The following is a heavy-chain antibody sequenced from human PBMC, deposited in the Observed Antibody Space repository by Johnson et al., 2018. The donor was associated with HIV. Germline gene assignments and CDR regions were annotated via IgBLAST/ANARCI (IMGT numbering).Heavy chain of an antibody. V-gene: IGHV3-30*18. Sequence: QVQLVESGGGLVKPGGSLTLSCAASGFTFSDYWMSWVRQAPGKGLEWVAVISYDGSNNYYADSVKGRFTISRDNSKNTLYLQMISLRAEDMAVYYCAKVLYSSSSDAFDILGQGTMVTVSS. CDR3: AKVLYSSSSDAFDI. J-gene: IGHJ3*02. D-gene: IGHD6-6*01. CDR2: ISYDGSNN. CDR1: GFTFSDYW.